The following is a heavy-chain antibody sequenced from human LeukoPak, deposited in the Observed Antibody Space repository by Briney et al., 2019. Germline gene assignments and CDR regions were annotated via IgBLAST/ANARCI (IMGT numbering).Heavy chain of an antibody. CDR1: GFXFSSYE. V-gene: IGHV3-48*03. Sequence: GGSLRLSCAASGFXFSSYEINWVRQAPGKGLEWVSYISSSDSFIYYADSVKGRFTISGDNAKNSLHLQMNGLRADDTAVYYCARDRYGYSGDAFDIWGQGTMVTVSS. CDR2: ISSSDSFI. CDR3: ARDRYGYSGDAFDI. J-gene: IGHJ3*02. D-gene: IGHD4-17*01.